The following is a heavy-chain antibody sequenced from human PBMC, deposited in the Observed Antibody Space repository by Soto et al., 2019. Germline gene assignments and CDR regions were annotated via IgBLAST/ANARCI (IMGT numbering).Heavy chain of an antibody. D-gene: IGHD2-2*01. CDR3: ARAVGRCSSTSCPSPDGIDV. J-gene: IGHJ6*02. V-gene: IGHV3-53*02. CDR1: GFTVSSNY. CDR2: IYSGGST. Sequence: EVQLVETGGGLIQPGGSLRLSCAASGFTVSSNYMSWVRQAPGKGLEWVSVIYSGGSTYYADSVKGRFTISRDNSKNTPYLQMNSLRAEDTAVYYCARAVGRCSSTSCPSPDGIDVWGQGTTVTVSS.